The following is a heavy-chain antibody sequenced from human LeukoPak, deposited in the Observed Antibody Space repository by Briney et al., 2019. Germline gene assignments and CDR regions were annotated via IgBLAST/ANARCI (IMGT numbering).Heavy chain of an antibody. J-gene: IGHJ4*02. CDR1: GFTFSSYA. CDR2: ISYDGSNK. V-gene: IGHV3-30-3*01. CDR3: ARDPLYYYGSGSYIDY. D-gene: IGHD3-10*01. Sequence: PGGSLRLSCAASGFTFSSYAMHWVRQAPGKGLEWVAVISYDGSNKYYADSVKGRFTISRDNSKNTLYLQMNSLRAEDTAVYYCARDPLYYYGSGSYIDYWGQGTLVTVSS.